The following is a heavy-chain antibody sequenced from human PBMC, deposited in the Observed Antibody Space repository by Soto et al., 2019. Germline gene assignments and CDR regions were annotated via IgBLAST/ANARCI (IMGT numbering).Heavy chain of an antibody. CDR1: GGTFSSYA. J-gene: IGHJ4*02. CDR3: ARSPSVKVRGVINYFDY. CDR2: IIPIFGTA. Sequence: QVQLVQSGAEVKKPGSSVKVSCKASGGTFSSYAISWVRQAPGQGLEWMGGIIPIFGTANYAQKFQGRVTITADESTSTDYMELSSLRSEETAVYYCARSPSVKVRGVINYFDYWGQGTLVTVSS. D-gene: IGHD3-10*01. V-gene: IGHV1-69*01.